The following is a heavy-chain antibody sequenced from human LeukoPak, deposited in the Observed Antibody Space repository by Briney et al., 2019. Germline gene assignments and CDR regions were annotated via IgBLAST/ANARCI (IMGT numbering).Heavy chain of an antibody. V-gene: IGHV4-4*09. J-gene: IGHJ6*03. Sequence: SETLSLTCTVSGGSISSYYWSWIRQPPGKGLEWIGYIYTSGSTNYNPPLKSRVTISVDTSKNQFSLKLSSVTAADTAVYYCARDSDTAMVMGNYYYYMDVWGKGTTVTVSS. CDR3: ARDSDTAMVMGNYYYYMDV. D-gene: IGHD5-18*01. CDR1: GGSISSYY. CDR2: IYTSGST.